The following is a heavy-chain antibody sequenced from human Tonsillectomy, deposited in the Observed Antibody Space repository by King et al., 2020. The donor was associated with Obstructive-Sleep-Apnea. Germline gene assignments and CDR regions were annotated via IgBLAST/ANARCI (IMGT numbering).Heavy chain of an antibody. V-gene: IGHV3-48*01. CDR2: INTDSRNI. CDR1: GFTFSTNS. Sequence: VQLVESGGGLVQPGGSLRLFCTAFGFTFSTNSMNWVCQAPGKGLERVSYINTDSRNIYYADAVKGRFTISRDNAKNSLYLQMNSLRAADTDVYYCARLVDDYGDYVNWYFDIWGRGTLVTVSS. CDR3: ARLVDDYGDYVNWYFDI. J-gene: IGHJ2*01. D-gene: IGHD4-17*01.